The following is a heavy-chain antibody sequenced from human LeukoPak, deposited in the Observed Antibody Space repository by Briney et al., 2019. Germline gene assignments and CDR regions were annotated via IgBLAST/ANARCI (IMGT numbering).Heavy chain of an antibody. CDR1: GFPFRSFS. D-gene: IGHD3-10*01. Sequence: PGGSLRLSCVASGFPFRSFSMNWVRQAPGKGLEWVSSISSSSTYIYYADSVKGRFTISRDNAKNSLYLQMNSLRVEDTAVYYCARDRANDYFDYWGQGTLVTVSS. CDR3: ARDRANDYFDY. CDR2: ISSSSTYI. J-gene: IGHJ4*02. V-gene: IGHV3-21*01.